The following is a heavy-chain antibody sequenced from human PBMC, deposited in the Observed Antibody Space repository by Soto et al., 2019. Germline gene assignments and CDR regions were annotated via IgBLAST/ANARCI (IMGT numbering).Heavy chain of an antibody. J-gene: IGHJ4*02. V-gene: IGHV1-8*01. CDR2: MNPTNGNT. Sequence: SVKLRCKASGDGLASYDVKWARQAIGQGLEWMGWMNPTNGNTGSAQKFQGRLTMTRNTSITTAYMELSSLRSEDTAVYYCVRLGDISVAGTIAYWGQGTLVTVSS. CDR1: GDGLASYD. D-gene: IGHD6-19*01. CDR3: VRLGDISVAGTIAY.